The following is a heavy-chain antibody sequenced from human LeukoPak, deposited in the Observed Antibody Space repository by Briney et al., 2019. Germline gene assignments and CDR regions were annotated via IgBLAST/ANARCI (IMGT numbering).Heavy chain of an antibody. V-gene: IGHV3-7*01. D-gene: IGHD3-22*01. J-gene: IGHJ4*02. CDR2: IKEDGSEK. CDR3: ARTLAARHTSGYIDY. Sequence: GGSLRLSCAASGSIFSSYRMNWVRQAPGKGLEWVANIKEDGSEKYYVDSVKGRFTISRDNGKNSLYLQMNSLRAEDTAVYYCARTLAARHTSGYIDYWGQGTLVTVSS. CDR1: GSIFSSYR.